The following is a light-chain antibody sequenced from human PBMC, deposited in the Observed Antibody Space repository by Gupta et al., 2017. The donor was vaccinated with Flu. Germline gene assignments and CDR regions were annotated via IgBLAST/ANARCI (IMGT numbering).Light chain of an antibody. CDR1: SSNIGSNT. Sequence: RVTISCSGSSSNIGSNTVNWYQQFPGTAPKLLIYNNNQRPSGVPHRFSASKSGTSASLAISGLQAEDEADYHCAAWDDSLNGYVFGTGTKVTGL. CDR2: NNN. J-gene: IGLJ1*01. CDR3: AAWDDSLNGYV. V-gene: IGLV1-44*01.